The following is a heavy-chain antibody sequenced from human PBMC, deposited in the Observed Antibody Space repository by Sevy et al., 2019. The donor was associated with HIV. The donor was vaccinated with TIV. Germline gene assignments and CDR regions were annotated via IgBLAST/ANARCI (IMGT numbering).Heavy chain of an antibody. Sequence: GSLRLSCAASGFPFNTYWMHWVRQAPGKGLVWVSRINSDGSSANYADSVKGRFTISRDNAKNTLYLQMNSLRVEDTAVYFCARDAAGYYNWFDTWGQGTLVTVSS. D-gene: IGHD3-9*01. CDR2: INSDGSSA. CDR3: ARDAAGYYNWFDT. J-gene: IGHJ5*02. V-gene: IGHV3-74*01. CDR1: GFPFNTYW.